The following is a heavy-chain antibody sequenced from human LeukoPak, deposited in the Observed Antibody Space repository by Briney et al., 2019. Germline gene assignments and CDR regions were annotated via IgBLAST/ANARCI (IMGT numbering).Heavy chain of an antibody. CDR1: GGTFSSYA. D-gene: IGHD5-12*01. J-gene: IGHJ3*02. CDR3: ARGRYSGYDSGNDAFDI. Sequence: ASVKVSCKASGGTFSSYAISWVRQAPGQGLEWMGGIIPIFGTANYAQKFQGRVTITADESTSTAYMELSSLRSEDTAVYYCARGRYSGYDSGNDAFDIWGQGTMVTVSS. CDR2: IIPIFGTA. V-gene: IGHV1-69*13.